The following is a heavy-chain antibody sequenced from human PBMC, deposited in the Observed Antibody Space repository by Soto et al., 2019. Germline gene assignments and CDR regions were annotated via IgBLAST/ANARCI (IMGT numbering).Heavy chain of an antibody. D-gene: IGHD3-9*01. Sequence: PVGSLRLSCAASGFTFSSYEMNWVRRAPGKGLEWVSYISSSGGTIYYADSVKGRFTISRDNAKNSLYLQMNSLRAEDTAVYYCARAPFLTGYLDFWGQGTLVTVSS. CDR2: ISSSGGTI. J-gene: IGHJ4*02. CDR3: ARAPFLTGYLDF. CDR1: GFTFSSYE. V-gene: IGHV3-48*03.